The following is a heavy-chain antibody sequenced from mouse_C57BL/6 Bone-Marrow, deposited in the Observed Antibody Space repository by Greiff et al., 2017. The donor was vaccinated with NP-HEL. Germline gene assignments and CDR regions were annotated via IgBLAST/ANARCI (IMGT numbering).Heavy chain of an antibody. CDR1: GYTFTSYW. CDR3: ARYDYGGARFAY. V-gene: IGHV1-61*01. D-gene: IGHD2-4*01. J-gene: IGHJ3*01. Sequence: QVQLKQSGAELVRPGSSVKLSCKASGYTFTSYWMDWVKQRPGQGLEWIGNIYPSDSETHYNQKFKDKATLTVDKSSSTAYMQLSSLTSEDSAVYYCARYDYGGARFAYWGQGTLVTVSA. CDR2: IYPSDSET.